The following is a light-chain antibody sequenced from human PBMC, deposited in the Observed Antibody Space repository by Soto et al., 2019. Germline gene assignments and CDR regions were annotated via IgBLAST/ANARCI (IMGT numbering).Light chain of an antibody. J-gene: IGKJ1*01. CDR2: EAT. V-gene: IGKV3-11*01. CDR3: QHSNSSGT. Sequence: DIVTTPHAPNASMFPGERATLYFRASHSVSSSLAWYQQKPQQAPRLLYDEATNRATSIPARFSGSGSGTDFTLTSSRVKPFYVALYYCQHSNSSGTFGPGTQV. CDR1: HSVSSS.